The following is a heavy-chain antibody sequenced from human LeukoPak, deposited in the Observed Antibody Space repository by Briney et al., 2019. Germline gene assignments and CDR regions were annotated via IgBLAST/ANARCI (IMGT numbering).Heavy chain of an antibody. CDR1: GGSFSGYY. D-gene: IGHD6-13*01. CDR2: INHSGST. J-gene: IGHJ3*02. CDR3: ARASGAAAGPPDGAFDI. V-gene: IGHV4-34*01. Sequence: PSETLSLTCAVYGGSFSGYYWSWIRQPPGKGLEWIGEINHSGSTNYNPSLKSRVTISVDTSKNQFSLKLSSVTAADTAVYYCARASGAAAGPPDGAFDIWGQGTMVTVSS.